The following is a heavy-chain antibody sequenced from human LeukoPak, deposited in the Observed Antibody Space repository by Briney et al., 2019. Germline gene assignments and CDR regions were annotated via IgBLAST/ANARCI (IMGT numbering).Heavy chain of an antibody. J-gene: IGHJ4*02. CDR1: GGSISSSSYY. D-gene: IGHD3-10*01. CDR2: IYYSGST. Sequence: SETLSLTCTVSGGSISSSSYYWGWIRQPPGKGLEWIGSIYYSGSTYYNPSLKSRVTISVDTSKNQFSLKLSSVTAADTAVYYCARQASTMVRGVIITETPFDYWGQGTLVTVSS. V-gene: IGHV4-39*01. CDR3: ARQASTMVRGVIITETPFDY.